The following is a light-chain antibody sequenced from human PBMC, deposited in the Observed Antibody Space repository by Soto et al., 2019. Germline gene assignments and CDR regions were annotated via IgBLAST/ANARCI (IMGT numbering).Light chain of an antibody. CDR1: SSDVGGYNF. CDR2: DVT. CDR3: SSYAGSSIPVA. Sequence: QSVLTQPPSASGSPGQSVTISCTWASSDVGGYNFVSWYQHHPGKAPRLMIYDVTQRPSGVPARFSGSKSGNTASLTVSGLQVDDEAYYYCSSYAGSSIPVAFGGGTKLTVL. V-gene: IGLV2-8*01. J-gene: IGLJ2*01.